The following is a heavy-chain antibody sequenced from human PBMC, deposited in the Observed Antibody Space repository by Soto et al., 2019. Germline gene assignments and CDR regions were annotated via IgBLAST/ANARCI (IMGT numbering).Heavy chain of an antibody. CDR1: GFTFSLYP. CDR2: ISAGGDST. CDR3: ARRV. J-gene: IGHJ4*02. Sequence: EVKVLESGGGLVQPGGSLRLSCATSGFTFSLYPMNWVRQAPGKGLEWVSGISAGGDSTYYADSVKGRFTIFRDNSKNSVYLQMNSLRVEYTAVYYCARRVWGQGTLVTVSS. V-gene: IGHV3-23*01.